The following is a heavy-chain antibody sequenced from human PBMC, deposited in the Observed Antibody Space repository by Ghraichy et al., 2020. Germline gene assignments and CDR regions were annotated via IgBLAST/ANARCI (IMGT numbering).Heavy chain of an antibody. J-gene: IGHJ4*02. V-gene: IGHV4-34*01. CDR2: INHSGST. Sequence: SETLSLTCAVYGGSFSGYYWSWIRQPPGKGLEWIGEINHSGSTNYNPSLKSRVTISVDTSKNQFSLKLSSVTAADTAVYYCARVPLRRSFDYWGQGTLVTVSS. D-gene: IGHD5-12*01. CDR3: ARVPLRRSFDY. CDR1: GGSFSGYY.